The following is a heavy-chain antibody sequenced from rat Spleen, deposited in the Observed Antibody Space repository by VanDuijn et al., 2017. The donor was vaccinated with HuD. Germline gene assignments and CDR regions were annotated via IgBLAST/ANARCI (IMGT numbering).Heavy chain of an antibody. Sequence: QVQLKESGPGLVQPSQTLSLTCTVSGFSLTTYNVHWVRQPTGKDLEWMGRMWYDGDTTYNSALKSRLSISRDTSKNQVFLEMNSLQTEDTATYYCARANRDSYAHFDYWGQGVMVTVSS. D-gene: IGHD1-12*01. CDR1: GFSLTTYN. CDR3: ARANRDSYAHFDY. V-gene: IGHV2-63*01. CDR2: MWYDGDT. J-gene: IGHJ2*01.